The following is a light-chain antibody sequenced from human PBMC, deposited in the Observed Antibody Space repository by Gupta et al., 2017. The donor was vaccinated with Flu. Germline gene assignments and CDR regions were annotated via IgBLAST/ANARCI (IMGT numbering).Light chain of an antibody. V-gene: IGLV2-18*02. J-gene: IGLJ3*02. CDR1: SSDFGSYNR. CDR3: SSYTGSNTWV. Sequence: QSALTQPASISGFPGQSITISCTGASSDFGSYNRVSWYQQPPGTAPKLIISEVSIRPSGVPDRFSGSKSGNTASLTISGLQAEDEADYYCSSYTGSNTWVFGGGTKLTVL. CDR2: EVS.